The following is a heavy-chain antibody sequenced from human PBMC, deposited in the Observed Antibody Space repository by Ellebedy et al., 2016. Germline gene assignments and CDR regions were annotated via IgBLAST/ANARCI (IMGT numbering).Heavy chain of an antibody. CDR2: ISGSGGST. Sequence: GESLKISXAASGFTFSSYAMSWVRQAPGKGLEWVSAISGSGGSTYYADSVKGRFTISRDNSKNTLYLQMNSLRAEDTAVYYCAKGPAVSGEDYWGQGTLVTVSS. CDR1: GFTFSSYA. CDR3: AKGPAVSGEDY. V-gene: IGHV3-23*01. D-gene: IGHD2-2*01. J-gene: IGHJ4*02.